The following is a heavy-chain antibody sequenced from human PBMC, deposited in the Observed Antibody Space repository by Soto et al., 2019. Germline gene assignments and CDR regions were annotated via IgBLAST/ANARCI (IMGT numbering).Heavy chain of an antibody. CDR2: IRQDGGQT. Sequence: PGGSLRLSCAASGFTFRTYSMCWVRQAPGKGLEWVANIRQDGGQTNYVDSVRGRFTIPRDSAENSLYLHMNSLRAEDTAVYYCARGRAMTSRGSVYYGMDVWGQGTTVTVSS. D-gene: IGHD2-21*02. J-gene: IGHJ6*02. CDR1: GFTFRTYS. V-gene: IGHV3-7*05. CDR3: ARGRAMTSRGSVYYGMDV.